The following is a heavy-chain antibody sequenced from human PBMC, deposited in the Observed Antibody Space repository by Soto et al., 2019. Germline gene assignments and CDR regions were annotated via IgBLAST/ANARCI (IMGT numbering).Heavy chain of an antibody. CDR3: AKIRSGQWPVLGWFDP. CDR2: ISGSGGST. J-gene: IGHJ5*02. D-gene: IGHD6-19*01. V-gene: IGHV3-23*01. CDR1: GFTFSSYA. Sequence: EVQLLESGGGLVQPGGSLRLSCAASGFTFSSYAMSWVRQAPGKGLEWVSAISGSGGSTYYADSVKGRFTISRDNSKNTLYLQMNSLRAEDTAVYYCAKIRSGQWPVLGWFDPWGQGTLGTVSS.